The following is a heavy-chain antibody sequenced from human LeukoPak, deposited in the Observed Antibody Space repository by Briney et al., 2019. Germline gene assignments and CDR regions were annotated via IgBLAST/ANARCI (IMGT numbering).Heavy chain of an antibody. J-gene: IGHJ5*02. D-gene: IGHD4-11*01. CDR1: GGTFSSYA. Sequence: SVKVSCKASGGTFSSYAISWVRQAPGQGLEWMEGIIPIFGTANYAQKFQGRVTITADESTSTAYMELSSLRSEDTAVYYCARDYSNWFDPWGQGTLVTVSS. CDR3: ARDYSNWFDP. CDR2: IIPIFGTA. V-gene: IGHV1-69*13.